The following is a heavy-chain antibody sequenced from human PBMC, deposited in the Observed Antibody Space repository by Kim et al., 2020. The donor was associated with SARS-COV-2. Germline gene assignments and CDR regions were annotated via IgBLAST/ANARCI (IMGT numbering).Heavy chain of an antibody. CDR2: GGRT. J-gene: IGHJ6*03. Sequence: GGRTNSAASVKGRFTISRDNSKNTLYLQMNSLRAEDTAVYYCAKDNHMDVWGKGTTVTVSS. V-gene: IGHV3-23*01. CDR3: AKDNHMDV.